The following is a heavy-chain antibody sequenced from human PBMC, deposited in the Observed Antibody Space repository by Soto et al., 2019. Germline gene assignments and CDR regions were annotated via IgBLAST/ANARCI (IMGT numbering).Heavy chain of an antibody. CDR1: GYTFTSYG. V-gene: IGHV1-18*01. J-gene: IGHJ5*02. CDR3: ANSGYDSWFDP. D-gene: IGHD5-12*01. Sequence: GSVKVSCKSSGYTFTSYGISWVRQAPGQGLEWMGWISAYNGNTNYAQKLQGRVTMTTDTSTSTAYMELRSLRSVDTAVYYCANSGYDSWFDPWGQGTLVTVSS. CDR2: ISAYNGNT.